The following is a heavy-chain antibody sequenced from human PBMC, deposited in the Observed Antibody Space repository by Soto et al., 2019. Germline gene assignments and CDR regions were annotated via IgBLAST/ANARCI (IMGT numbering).Heavy chain of an antibody. CDR1: GYSFTSLD. Sequence: QVQLVQSGAEVREPGASVKVSCKASGYSFTSLDINWVRQTAGQGLEWMGWMQPSTGRTGYAQKFQGRVTMTRDTSINIAYMELTTLPSDDTAFCYCARGVSAGVDYWGQGTLVTVSS. V-gene: IGHV1-8*01. J-gene: IGHJ4*02. CDR2: MQPSTGRT. CDR3: ARGVSAGVDY. D-gene: IGHD1-26*01.